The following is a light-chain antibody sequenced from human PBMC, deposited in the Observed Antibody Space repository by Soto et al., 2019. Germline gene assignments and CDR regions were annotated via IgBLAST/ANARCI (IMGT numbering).Light chain of an antibody. J-gene: IGLJ1*01. CDR2: SNN. Sequence: QAVVTQPPSASGTPGQRVTISCSGSSSNIGSNTVNWYQQLPGTAPKLLIYSNNQRPSGVSNRFSGSKSGNTASLTISGLQAEDEADYYCCSYAGSSTSGVFGTGTKVTVL. V-gene: IGLV1-44*01. CDR1: SSNIGSNT. CDR3: CSYAGSSTSGV.